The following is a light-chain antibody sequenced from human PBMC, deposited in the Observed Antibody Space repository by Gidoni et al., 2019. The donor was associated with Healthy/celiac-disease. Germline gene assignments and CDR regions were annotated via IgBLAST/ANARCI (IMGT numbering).Light chain of an antibody. CDR1: ALPKQY. Sequence: SYELPQPPSVSVSPGQTARITCSGDALPKQYAYWYQQKPGQAPVLVIYKDSERPSGIPERFSGSSSGTTVTLTISGVQAEDEADYYGQSADSSGTLWVFGGGTKLTVL. CDR3: QSADSSGTLWV. V-gene: IGLV3-25*03. CDR2: KDS. J-gene: IGLJ3*02.